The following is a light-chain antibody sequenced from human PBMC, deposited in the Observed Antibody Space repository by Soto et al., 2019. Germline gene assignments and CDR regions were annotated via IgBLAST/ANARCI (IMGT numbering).Light chain of an antibody. CDR3: HQYGLSPPYT. V-gene: IGKV3-20*01. Sequence: EIVMTQSPATLSVSPGERATLSCRASQSVSSNLAWYQQKPGQAPRLLIYGAPIRATDIPYRFSGSGSGTDFTLTISRLEPEDFAVYYCHQYGLSPPYTFGPGTKVDIK. CDR2: GAP. CDR1: QSVSSN. J-gene: IGKJ3*01.